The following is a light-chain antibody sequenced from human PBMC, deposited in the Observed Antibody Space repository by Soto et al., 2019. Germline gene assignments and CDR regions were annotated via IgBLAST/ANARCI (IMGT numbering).Light chain of an antibody. J-gene: IGLJ2*01. CDR1: SSDVGGYNY. V-gene: IGLV2-14*03. CDR2: DVS. Sequence: QSALTQPASVSGSPGLSITISCTGSSSDVGGYNYVSWYQHHPGKAPKLMIYDVSNRPSGVSNRFSGSKSGNTASLTISGLQAEDEADYYCTSYTSSSTLVFGGGTKVTVL. CDR3: TSYTSSSTLV.